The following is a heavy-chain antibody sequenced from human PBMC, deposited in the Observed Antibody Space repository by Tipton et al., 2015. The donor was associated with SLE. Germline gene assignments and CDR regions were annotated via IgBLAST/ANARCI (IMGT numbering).Heavy chain of an antibody. CDR1: GGSISSHY. V-gene: IGHV4-59*11. J-gene: IGHJ5*02. CDR2: IYYSGST. CDR3: ARGADP. Sequence: LRLSCTVSGGSISSHYWSWIRQPPGKGLEWIGYIYYSGSTNYNPSLKSRVTISVDTSKNQFSLKLSSVTAADTAVYYCARGADPWGQGTLATVSS.